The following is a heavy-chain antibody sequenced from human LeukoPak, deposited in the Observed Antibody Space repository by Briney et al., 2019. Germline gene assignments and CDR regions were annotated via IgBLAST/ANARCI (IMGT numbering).Heavy chain of an antibody. D-gene: IGHD6-19*01. J-gene: IGHJ3*02. V-gene: IGHV4-59*01. CDR3: ARAQWLAHDAFDI. CDR2: IYYSGRT. CDR1: GGSLSTYY. Sequence: SETLSLTCSVSGGSLSTYYWSWIRQSPGKGLGWIGYIYYSGRTNYNPSLKSRVTISVDTSKNQFSLKLSSVTAADTAVYYCARAQWLAHDAFDIWGQGTMVTVSS.